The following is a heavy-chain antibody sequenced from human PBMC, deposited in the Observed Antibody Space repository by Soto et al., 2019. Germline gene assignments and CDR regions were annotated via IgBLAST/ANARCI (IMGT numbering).Heavy chain of an antibody. CDR3: GEDRGAEGRFSGIAVAGIPS. J-gene: IGHJ4*02. V-gene: IGHV3-23*01. D-gene: IGHD6-19*01. Sequence: EVQLLESGGGLVQPGGSLRLSCAASGFTFSSYAMSWVRQTPGKGLEWVAGISGGGGNTYYADSVTGRFTISRDNSRNTLYLHMHSMRAAGTAIYYWGEDRGAEGRFSGIAVAGIPSWGQGTLVTVSS. CDR1: GFTFSSYA. CDR2: ISGGGGNT.